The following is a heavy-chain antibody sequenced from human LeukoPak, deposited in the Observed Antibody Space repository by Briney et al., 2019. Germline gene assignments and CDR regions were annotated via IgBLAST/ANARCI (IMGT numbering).Heavy chain of an antibody. Sequence: ASVKVSCKASGGTFSSYAISWVRQAPGQGLEWMGVIIPIFGTANYAQKFQGRVTITADESTSTAYMELSSLRSEDTAVYYCARGSSGSYYRGHYYYYYMDVWGKGTTVTVSS. V-gene: IGHV1-69*01. D-gene: IGHD1-26*01. CDR2: IIPIFGTA. CDR1: GGTFSSYA. J-gene: IGHJ6*03. CDR3: ARGSSGSYYRGHYYYYYMDV.